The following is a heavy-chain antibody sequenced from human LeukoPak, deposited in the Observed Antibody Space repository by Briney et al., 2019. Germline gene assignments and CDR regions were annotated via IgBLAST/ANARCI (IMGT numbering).Heavy chain of an antibody. J-gene: IGHJ4*02. CDR3: ARGAPLGVFDY. CDR1: GGTFSSYA. V-gene: IGHV1-69*04. CDR2: IIPILGIA. D-gene: IGHD3-16*01. Sequence: VKVSCKASGGTFSSYAISWVRQAPGQGLEWMGRIIPILGIANYAQKFQGRVTITADKSTSTAYMELSSLRSEDTAVYYCARGAPLGVFDYWGQGTLVTVSS.